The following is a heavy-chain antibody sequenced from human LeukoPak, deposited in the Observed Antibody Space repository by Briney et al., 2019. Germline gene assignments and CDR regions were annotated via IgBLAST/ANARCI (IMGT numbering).Heavy chain of an antibody. CDR2: IIPIFGTA. D-gene: IGHD6-19*01. J-gene: IGHJ4*02. V-gene: IGHV1-69*05. CDR1: GGTFSSYA. CDR3: ARPSRTGYSSGWFDY. Sequence: SVKVSCKASGGTFSSYAISWVRQAPGQGLEWMGRIIPIFGTANYAQKFQGRVTITTDESTSTAYMGLSSLRSEDTAVYYCARPSRTGYSSGWFDYWGQGTLVTVSS.